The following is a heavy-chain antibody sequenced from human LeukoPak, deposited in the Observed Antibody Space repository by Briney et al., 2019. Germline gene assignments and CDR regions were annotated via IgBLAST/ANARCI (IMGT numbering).Heavy chain of an antibody. CDR2: INHSGST. CDR1: GGSFSGYY. CDR3: AREVYDSSGYYLNAFDI. V-gene: IGHV4-34*01. J-gene: IGHJ3*02. D-gene: IGHD3-22*01. Sequence: SETLSLTCAVYGGSFSGYYWSWIRQPPGKGLEWIGEINHSGSTNYNPSLKSRVTISVDTSKNQFSLKLSSVTAADTAVYYCAREVYDSSGYYLNAFDIWGQGTMVTVSS.